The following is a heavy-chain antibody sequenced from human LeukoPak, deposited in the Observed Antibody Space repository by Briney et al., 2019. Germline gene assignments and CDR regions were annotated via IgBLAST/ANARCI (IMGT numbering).Heavy chain of an antibody. CDR1: GFTFSSYA. V-gene: IGHV3-33*06. CDR2: IWYDGSNK. J-gene: IGHJ4*02. CDR3: AKDSRFLEWLVDY. D-gene: IGHD3-3*01. Sequence: GGSLRLSCAASGFTFSSYAMSWVRQAPGKGLEWVAVIWYDGSNKYYADSVKGRFTISRDNSKNTLYLQMNSLRAEDTAVYYCAKDSRFLEWLVDYWGQGTLVTVSS.